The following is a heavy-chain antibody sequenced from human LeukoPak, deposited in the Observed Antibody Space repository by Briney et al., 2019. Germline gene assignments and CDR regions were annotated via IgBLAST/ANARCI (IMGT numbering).Heavy chain of an antibody. J-gene: IGHJ4*02. V-gene: IGHV1-2*06. D-gene: IGHD3-3*01. CDR3: ARGLPVLEWLLYRIYYFDY. CDR1: GYTFTSYA. CDR2: INPISGGT. Sequence: ASVKVSCKASGYTFTSYAMNWVRQAPGQGLEWMGRINPISGGTNYAQKFQGRVTMTRDTSISTAYMELSRLRSDDTAVYYCARGLPVLEWLLYRIYYFDYWGQGTLVTVSS.